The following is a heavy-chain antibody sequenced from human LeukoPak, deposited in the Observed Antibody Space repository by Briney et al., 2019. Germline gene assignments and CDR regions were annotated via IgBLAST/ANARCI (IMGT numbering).Heavy chain of an antibody. CDR3: ARMVGATRIGAFDI. D-gene: IGHD1-26*01. CDR2: INTDGSST. CDR1: GFTFSSYR. Sequence: GGSLRLSCAASGFTFSSYRMHWVRQAPGKGLVWVSRINTDGSSTSYADSVKGRFTISRDNAKNTLYLQMNSLRAEDTAVYYCARMVGATRIGAFDIWGQGTMVTVSS. V-gene: IGHV3-74*01. J-gene: IGHJ3*02.